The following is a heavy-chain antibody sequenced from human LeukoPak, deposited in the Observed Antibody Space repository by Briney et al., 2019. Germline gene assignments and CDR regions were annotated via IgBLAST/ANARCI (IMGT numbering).Heavy chain of an antibody. V-gene: IGHV1-18*01. D-gene: IGHD1-20*01. CDR1: GYTFTSYG. Sequence: ASVKVSCKASGYTFTSYGISWVRQAPGQGLEWMGWISAYNGNTNYAQKLQGRVTMTTDTSTSTAYMELRSLRSDDTAVYYRARDPRSGNWNLWDGSAPWGQGTLVTVSS. CDR2: ISAYNGNT. J-gene: IGHJ5*02. CDR3: ARDPRSGNWNLWDGSAP.